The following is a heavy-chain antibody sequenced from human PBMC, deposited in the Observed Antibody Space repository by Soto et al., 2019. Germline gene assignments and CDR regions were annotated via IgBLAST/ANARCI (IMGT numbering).Heavy chain of an antibody. CDR1: GFTFSSYS. V-gene: IGHV3-21*01. Sequence: EVQLVESGGGLVKPGGSLRLSCAASGFTFSSYSMNWVRQAPGKGLEWVSSISSSSSYIYYADSVKGRFTISRDNAKNSLYLQINSLRAEDTAVYYCARAGIAAAGTVQYYWGQGTLVTVSS. CDR3: ARAGIAAAGTVQYY. D-gene: IGHD6-13*01. J-gene: IGHJ4*02. CDR2: ISSSSSYI.